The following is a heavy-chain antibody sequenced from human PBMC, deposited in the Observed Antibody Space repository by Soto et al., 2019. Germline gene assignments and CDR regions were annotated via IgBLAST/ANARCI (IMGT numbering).Heavy chain of an antibody. CDR3: AKDWMGLGYFFEY. CDR1: GFIFSSYA. Sequence: EVQLLESGGGLVQPGGSLRLSYEVSGFIFSSYAMNWVRQVPGKGLEWVASISNTGTVTYYADSVKGRFTISRDNSKKTLYLQMNSLRTEDTAVYYCAKDWMGLGYFFEYWGQGTLVTVPS. CDR2: ISNTGTVT. V-gene: IGHV3-23*01. J-gene: IGHJ4*02. D-gene: IGHD6-19*01.